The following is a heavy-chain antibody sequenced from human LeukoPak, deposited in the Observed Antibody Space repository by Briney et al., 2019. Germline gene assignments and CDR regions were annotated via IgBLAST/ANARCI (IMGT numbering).Heavy chain of an antibody. Sequence: SGRTLRLSCAASGFTLSSYGMNWVRQAPGKGLEWVSTISGSGDRTYYADSVKGRFTISRDNSKNTLFLHMNSLRAEDTAVYSCAKGYYGSGSYGWFDYWGQGTLVTVSS. CDR2: ISGSGDRT. CDR3: AKGYYGSGSYGWFDY. V-gene: IGHV3-23*01. CDR1: GFTLSSYG. J-gene: IGHJ4*02. D-gene: IGHD3-10*01.